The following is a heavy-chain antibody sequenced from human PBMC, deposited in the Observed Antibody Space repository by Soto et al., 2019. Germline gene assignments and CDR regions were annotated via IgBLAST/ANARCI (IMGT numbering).Heavy chain of an antibody. CDR3: ARHGSL. CDR1: GVSITTSSYY. CDR2: IYYSGET. V-gene: IGHV4-39*01. Sequence: SETLSLTCTVSGVSITTSSYYWGWIRQTPGKGLEWIGSIYYSGETYYNPSLGSRVTISIDRSKNLFSLNLTSVTAADTAIYYCARHGSLWGQGALVTVSS. J-gene: IGHJ4*02.